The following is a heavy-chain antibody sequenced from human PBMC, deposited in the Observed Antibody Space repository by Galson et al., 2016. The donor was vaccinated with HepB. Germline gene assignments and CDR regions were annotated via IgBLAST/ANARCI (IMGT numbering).Heavy chain of an antibody. CDR3: ARSGQQWLGYFDY. CDR2: IWYDGSNT. CDR1: GFTLSNHG. D-gene: IGHD6-19*01. V-gene: IGHV3-33*01. J-gene: IGHJ4*02. Sequence: SLRLSCAASGFTLSNHGMHWVRQAPGEGLEWVAVIWYDGSNTYYADSVKGRFTISRDNSKNTLYLQMDSLRAEDTSIYYCARSGQQWLGYFDYWGQGALVTVSS.